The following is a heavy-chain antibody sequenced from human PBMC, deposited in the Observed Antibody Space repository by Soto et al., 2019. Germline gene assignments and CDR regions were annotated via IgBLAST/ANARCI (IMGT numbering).Heavy chain of an antibody. Sequence: SETLSLTCTVSGGSISSGGYYWSWIRQHPGKGLEWIGYIYYSGSTYYNPSLKGRVTMSVDGSKNRFSLRLSSVTAADTAVYYCARRISARTYYFDYWGQGTLVTVSS. CDR1: GGSISSGGYY. J-gene: IGHJ4*02. CDR3: ARRISARTYYFDY. D-gene: IGHD6-6*01. CDR2: IYYSGST. V-gene: IGHV4-31*03.